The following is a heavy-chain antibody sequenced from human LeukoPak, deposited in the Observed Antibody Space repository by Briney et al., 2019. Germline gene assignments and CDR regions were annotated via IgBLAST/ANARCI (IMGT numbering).Heavy chain of an antibody. V-gene: IGHV4-34*01. CDR2: INHSGST. CDR1: GGSFSVYY. CDR3: ARSGDFWSGYSPSDY. Sequence: PSETLSLTCAVYGGSFSVYYWSWIRHPPGKGLEWIGEINHSGSTNYNPSLKSRVTISVDTSKTQFSLKLSSVTAAATAVYYCARSGDFWSGYSPSDYWGQGTLVTVSS. D-gene: IGHD3-3*01. J-gene: IGHJ4*02.